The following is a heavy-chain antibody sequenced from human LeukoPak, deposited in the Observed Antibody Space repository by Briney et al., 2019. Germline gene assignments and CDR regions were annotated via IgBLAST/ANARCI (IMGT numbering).Heavy chain of an antibody. CDR2: IYTSGRT. CDR1: SGSISSGTYH. V-gene: IGHV4-61*02. CDR3: ARNYGSGRYRQGFHY. D-gene: IGHD3-10*01. Sequence: SGTLSLTCTVSSGSISSGTYHWNWLRPPAGKGLEWVGRIYTSGRTNYNPSLKSRVTISVDTSKNQFSLKLSSVTAADTAVYYCARNYGSGRYRQGFHYWRQGPLVTVPS. J-gene: IGHJ4*02.